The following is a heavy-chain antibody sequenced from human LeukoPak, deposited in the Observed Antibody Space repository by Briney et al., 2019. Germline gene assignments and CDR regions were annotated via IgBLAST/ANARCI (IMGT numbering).Heavy chain of an antibody. D-gene: IGHD2-21*02. CDR3: ARETSPYCGGDCYVSHYFDY. CDR1: GYTFTSST. Sequence: ASVKVSCKASGYTFTSSTMNWVRLAPGQGHEWMGWINTNTGNPTYAQGFTGRFVFSLDTSVSTAYLQISSLKAEDTAVYYCARETSPYCGGDCYVSHYFDYWGQGTLVTVSS. V-gene: IGHV7-4-1*02. CDR2: INTNTGNP. J-gene: IGHJ4*02.